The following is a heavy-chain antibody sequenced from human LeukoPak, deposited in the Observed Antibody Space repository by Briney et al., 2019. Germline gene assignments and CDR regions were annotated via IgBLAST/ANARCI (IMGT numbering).Heavy chain of an antibody. CDR3: ARVVYCTGGICQIFAFDT. D-gene: IGHD2-8*02. CDR2: ISSSGSAI. Sequence: GGSLRLSCVASGFTFSDYYMSWIRQTPGKGLEWVSYISSSGSAIFYADSVKGRFIISRDNTKNSLYLQMNSLRAEDTAVYYCARVVYCTGGICQIFAFDTWGQGTMVTVSS. CDR1: GFTFSDYY. V-gene: IGHV3-11*01. J-gene: IGHJ3*02.